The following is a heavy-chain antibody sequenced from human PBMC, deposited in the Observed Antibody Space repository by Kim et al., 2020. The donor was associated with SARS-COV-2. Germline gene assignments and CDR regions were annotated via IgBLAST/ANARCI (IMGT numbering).Heavy chain of an antibody. V-gene: IGHV4-34*01. D-gene: IGHD1-1*01. J-gene: IGHJ4*02. CDR2: INHSGST. CDR1: GGSFSGYY. Sequence: SETLSLTCAVYGGSFSGYYWSWIRQPPGKGLEWIGEINHSGSTNYNPSLKSRVTISVDTSKNQFSLKLSSVTAADTAVYYCARAKFPNDYFDYWGQGTLVTVSS. CDR3: ARAKFPNDYFDY.